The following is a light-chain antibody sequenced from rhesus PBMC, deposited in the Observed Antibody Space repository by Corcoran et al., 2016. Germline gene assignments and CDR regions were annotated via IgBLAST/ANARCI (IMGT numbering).Light chain of an antibody. V-gene: IGKV3S9*01. CDR1: QSVSSY. CDR3: QQYSNWPHS. CDR2: GAA. J-gene: IGKJ2*01. Sequence: EIVMTQSPATLSLSPGERATLSCMASQSVSSYVAWYQQKPEQAPRLPIYGAASRATGIPDRFSGSGSGTDFTLTFSSLEPEDFAVYYCQQYSNWPHSFGQGTKVDIK.